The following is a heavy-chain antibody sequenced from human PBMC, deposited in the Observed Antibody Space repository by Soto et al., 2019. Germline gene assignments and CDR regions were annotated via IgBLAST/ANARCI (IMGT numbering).Heavy chain of an antibody. D-gene: IGHD4-4*01. J-gene: IGHJ4*02. CDR2: IYWDDDK. CDR1: GFSLSTSGVG. V-gene: IGHV2-5*02. Sequence: QITLKESGPTLVKPTQTLTLTCTFSGFSLSTSGVGVGWIRQPPGKALEWLALIYWDDDKRYSPSLKSRLTIIKDTSKNQVVLTMTNMDPVDTATYYCAHRDPMATVTLWDYWGQGTLVTVSS. CDR3: AHRDPMATVTLWDY.